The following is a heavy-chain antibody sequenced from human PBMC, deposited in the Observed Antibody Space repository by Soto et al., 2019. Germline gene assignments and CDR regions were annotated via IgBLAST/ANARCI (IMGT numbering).Heavy chain of an antibody. CDR3: ARRATMGGLDV. CDR2: TSYDGSNN. Sequence: QVQLVESGGGVVQPGTSLRLSCVGSGFTFRSYVIHWVRQAPGKGLEWVALTSYDGSNNFYGDSVKGRFTISRDNSRNTVQQQTDSLRLEDTALSYCARRATMGGLDVWGQGTLVSVSS. V-gene: IGHV3-33*05. D-gene: IGHD5-12*01. J-gene: IGHJ4*02. CDR1: GFTFRSYV.